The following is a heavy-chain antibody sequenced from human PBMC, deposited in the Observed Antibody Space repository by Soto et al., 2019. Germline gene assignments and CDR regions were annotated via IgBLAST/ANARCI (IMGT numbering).Heavy chain of an antibody. V-gene: IGHV3-33*01. J-gene: IGHJ4*02. CDR1: GFTFSSYG. CDR2: IWYDGSNK. CDR3: ARDDAERQLLVPGFDY. Sequence: QVQLVESGGGVVQPGRSLRLSCAASGFTFSSYGMHWVRQAPGKGLEWVAVIWYDGSNKYYADSVKGRFTISRDNSKNTLYLQMNSLRAEDTAVYYCARDDAERQLLVPGFDYWGQGTLVTVSS. D-gene: IGHD6-19*01.